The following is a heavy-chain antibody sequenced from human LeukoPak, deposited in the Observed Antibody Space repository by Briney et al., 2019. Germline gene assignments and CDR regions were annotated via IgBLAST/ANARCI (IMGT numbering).Heavy chain of an antibody. V-gene: IGHV4-4*07. CDR2: IYTSGST. Sequence: PSETLSLTCTVSGSSISSYYWSWIRQPAGKGLEWIGRIYTSGSTNYNPSLKSRVTMSVDTSKNQFSLRLSSVTAADTAVYYCARDRGYCSGGSCYRYFDYWGQGTLVTVSS. D-gene: IGHD2-15*01. J-gene: IGHJ4*02. CDR1: GSSISSYY. CDR3: ARDRGYCSGGSCYRYFDY.